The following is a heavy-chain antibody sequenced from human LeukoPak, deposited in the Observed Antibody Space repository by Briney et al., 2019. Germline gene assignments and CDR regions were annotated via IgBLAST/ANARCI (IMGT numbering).Heavy chain of an antibody. V-gene: IGHV1-18*01. CDR2: ISAYNGDA. CDR1: GYTFTRYG. CDR3: ARDRGDYAGSGYYYVDAFDS. J-gene: IGHJ3*02. Sequence: ASVKVSCKDSGYTFTRYGISRVRQAPGQGLEWMGWISAYNGDANYAQKLQGRVTMTTDTCTSTAYMELRSLRSDDTAVYYCARDRGDYAGSGYYYVDAFDSWGQGTLVTVSS. D-gene: IGHD3-22*01.